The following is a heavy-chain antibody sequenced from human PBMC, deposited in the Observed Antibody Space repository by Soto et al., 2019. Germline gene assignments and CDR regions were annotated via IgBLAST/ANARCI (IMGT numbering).Heavy chain of an antibody. D-gene: IGHD6-19*01. V-gene: IGHV1-18*01. CDR3: ARDDGGIAVAGTHFDY. J-gene: IGHJ4*02. CDR2: ISAYNGNT. CDR1: GYTFTSYG. Sequence: ASVKVSCKASGYTFTSYGISWLRQAHGQGLEWMGWISAYNGNTNYAQKLQGRVTMTTDTSTSTAYMELRSLRSDDTAVYYCARDDGGIAVAGTHFDYWGQGTLVTVSS.